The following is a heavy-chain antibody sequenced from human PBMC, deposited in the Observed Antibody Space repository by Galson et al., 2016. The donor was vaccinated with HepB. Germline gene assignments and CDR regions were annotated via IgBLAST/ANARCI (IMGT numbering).Heavy chain of an antibody. J-gene: IGHJ4*02. CDR1: GFSFSSSA. V-gene: IGHV3-30*04. Sequence: SLRLSCAASGFSFSSSAMHWVRQAPGKGLEWMAVISYHGSNKYYVDSVKGRFTISRDNSKNTLYLQMNSLRVEDTAMYYCARDGYYYGSGSYGAAAYWGQGTPVTVSS. CDR3: ARDGYYYGSGSYGAAAY. D-gene: IGHD3-10*01. CDR2: ISYHGSNK.